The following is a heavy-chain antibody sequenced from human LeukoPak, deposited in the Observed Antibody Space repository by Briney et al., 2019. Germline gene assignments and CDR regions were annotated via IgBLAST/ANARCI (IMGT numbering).Heavy chain of an antibody. V-gene: IGHV4-30-4*08. CDR3: ARDRGGYGDFDY. CDR2: IYYSGST. D-gene: IGHD3-16*01. J-gene: IGHJ4*02. CDR1: GGSISIGDYY. Sequence: SQTLSLTCTVSGGSISIGDYYWSWIRQPPGKGLEWIGYIYYSGSTYYNPSLKSRVTISVDTSKNQFSLKLSSVTAADTAVYYCARDRGGYGDFDYWGQGTLVTVSS.